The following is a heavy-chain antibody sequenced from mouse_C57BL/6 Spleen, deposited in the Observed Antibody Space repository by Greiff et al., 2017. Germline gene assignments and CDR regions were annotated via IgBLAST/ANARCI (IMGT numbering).Heavy chain of an antibody. CDR2: IDPEDGET. V-gene: IGHV14-2*01. D-gene: IGHD1-1*01. CDR3: ASSFTTVVRYFDV. CDR1: GFNIKDYY. Sequence: EVQLQQSGAELVKPGASVKLSCTASGFNIKDYYMHWVKQRTEQGLEWIGRIDPEDGETKYAPKFKGKATITADTSSNTAYLQLSSLTSEDTAVYYCASSFTTVVRYFDVWGTGTTVTVSS. J-gene: IGHJ1*03.